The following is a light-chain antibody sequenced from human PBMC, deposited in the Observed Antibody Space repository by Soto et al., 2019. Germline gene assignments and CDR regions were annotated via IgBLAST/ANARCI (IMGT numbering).Light chain of an antibody. CDR2: EVS. V-gene: IGLV2-14*01. J-gene: IGLJ1*01. Sequence: QSVLTQPASVSGSPGQSITISCTGTSSDVGGYNYVSWYQQHPGKAPKLMISEVSHRPSGVSNRFSGSKSGNTASLTISGLQDEGEADYYCSSYTTSGTYVFGAGTKLTVL. CDR3: SSYTTSGTYV. CDR1: SSDVGGYNY.